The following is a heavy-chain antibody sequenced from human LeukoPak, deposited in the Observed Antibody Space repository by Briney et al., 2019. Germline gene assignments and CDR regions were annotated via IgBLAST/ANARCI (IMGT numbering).Heavy chain of an antibody. J-gene: IGHJ6*02. CDR3: ARDAQWLARYYYYGMDV. V-gene: IGHV3-66*01. CDR2: IYSGGST. CDR1: GFTVSSNY. Sequence: GGSLRLSCAASGFTVSSNYVSWVRQAPGKGLEWVSVIYSGGSTYYADSVKGRFTISRDNSKNTLYLQMNSLRAEDTAVYYCARDAQWLARYYYYGMDVWGQGTTVTVSS. D-gene: IGHD6-19*01.